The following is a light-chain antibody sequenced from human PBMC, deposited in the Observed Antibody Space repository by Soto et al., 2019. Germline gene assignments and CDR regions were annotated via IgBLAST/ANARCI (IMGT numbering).Light chain of an antibody. V-gene: IGLV2-14*01. J-gene: IGLJ2*01. Sequence: QSVLTQPASVSESPGQSSTIPCTGTSSDIGGYNYVSWYQQYPGKAPKLMIYDVTNRPSGVSNRFSGSKSGNTASLTISGLQAEDEANYYCSSYTSSNSLVVFGGGTKLTVL. CDR2: DVT. CDR3: SSYTSSNSLVV. CDR1: SSDIGGYNY.